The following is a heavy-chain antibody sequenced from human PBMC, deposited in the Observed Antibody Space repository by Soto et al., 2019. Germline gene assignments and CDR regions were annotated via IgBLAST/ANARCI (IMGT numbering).Heavy chain of an antibody. D-gene: IGHD6-25*01. CDR1: GFIFSSDW. J-gene: IGHJ5*02. V-gene: IGHV3-74*01. Sequence: LRLSCAAAGFIFSSDWMHWVRQAPVKGPVLVGRINGAGRNTRYADSVKGRFTISRDDSKNTLYLQMDSLRAEDTAVYYCARDFIACGRDSNWFDPWGQGTMVTVSS. CDR3: ARDFIACGRDSNWFDP. CDR2: INGAGRNT.